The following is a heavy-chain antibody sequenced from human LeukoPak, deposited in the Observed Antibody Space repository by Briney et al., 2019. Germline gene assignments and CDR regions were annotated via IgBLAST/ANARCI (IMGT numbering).Heavy chain of an antibody. CDR2: IYYSGST. V-gene: IGHV4-34*01. D-gene: IGHD3-3*01. Sequence: SETLSLTCAVYGGSFSGYYWSWIRQPPGKGLEWIGSIYYSGSTYYNPSLKSRVTISVDTSKNRFSLKLSSVTAADTAVYYCARDSSGAYYDFWSGYFTSFDYWGQGTLVTVSS. CDR1: GGSFSGYY. CDR3: ARDSSGAYYDFWSGYFTSFDY. J-gene: IGHJ4*02.